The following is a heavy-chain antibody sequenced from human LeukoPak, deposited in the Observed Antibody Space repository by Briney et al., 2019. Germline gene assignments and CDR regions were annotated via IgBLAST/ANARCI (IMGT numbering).Heavy chain of an antibody. CDR1: GGSISSYY. D-gene: IGHD3-3*01. CDR2: IYYSGST. V-gene: IGHV4-59*08. Sequence: SETLSLTCTVSGGSISSYYWSWIRQPPGKGLEWIGYIYYSGSTNYDPSLKSRVTISVDTSKNQFSLKLSSVTAADTAVYYCASVTIFGVVTPYYYYGMDVWGQGTTVTVSS. J-gene: IGHJ6*02. CDR3: ASVTIFGVVTPYYYYGMDV.